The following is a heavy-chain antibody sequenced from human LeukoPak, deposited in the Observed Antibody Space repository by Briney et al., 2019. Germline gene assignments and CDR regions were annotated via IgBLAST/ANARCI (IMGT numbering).Heavy chain of an antibody. CDR1: GGSISSYY. CDR3: ARRISTMVRGVRYSYYFDY. D-gene: IGHD3-10*01. J-gene: IGHJ4*02. CDR2: IYYSGST. V-gene: IGHV4-59*12. Sequence: PSETLSLTCTVSGGSISSYYWSWIRQPPGKGLEWIGYIYYSGSTNYNPSLKSRVTISVVTAKNQFSLKLSSVTAADTAVYYCARRISTMVRGVRYSYYFDYWGQGTLVTVSS.